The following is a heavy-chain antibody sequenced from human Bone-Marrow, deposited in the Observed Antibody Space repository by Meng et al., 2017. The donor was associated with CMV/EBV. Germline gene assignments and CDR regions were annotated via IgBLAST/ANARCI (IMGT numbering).Heavy chain of an antibody. Sequence: GGPLRLSCAASGFTFSSYAMHWVRQAPGKGLEWVAVISYDGSNKYYADSVKGRFTISRDNSKNTLYLQMNSLRAEDTAVYYCAKVEEQLVGPHSGMDVWGQGTTVTVSS. CDR3: AKVEEQLVGPHSGMDV. J-gene: IGHJ6*02. D-gene: IGHD6-6*01. CDR2: ISYDGSNK. CDR1: GFTFSSYA. V-gene: IGHV3-30*04.